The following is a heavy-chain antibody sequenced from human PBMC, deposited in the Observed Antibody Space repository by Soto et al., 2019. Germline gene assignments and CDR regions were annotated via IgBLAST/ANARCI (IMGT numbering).Heavy chain of an antibody. CDR3: AKPPGYSSSWYFDY. V-gene: IGHV3-30*18. Sequence: QVQLVESGGGVVQPGRSLRLSCAASGFTFSSYGMHWVRQAPGKGLVWVAVISYDGSNKYYADSVKGRFTISRDNSKNTLYLQMNSLRAEDTAVYYCAKPPGYSSSWYFDYWGQGTLVTVSS. J-gene: IGHJ4*02. CDR2: ISYDGSNK. CDR1: GFTFSSYG. D-gene: IGHD6-13*01.